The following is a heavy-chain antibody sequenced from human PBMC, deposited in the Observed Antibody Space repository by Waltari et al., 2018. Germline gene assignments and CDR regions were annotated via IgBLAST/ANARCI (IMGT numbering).Heavy chain of an antibody. J-gene: IGHJ5*02. CDR1: GGSIRSGGYD. CDR2: NDCSSGT. D-gene: IGHD3-3*01. Sequence: QVQLQESGPGLAKTSPTLSLTCNVTGGSIRSGGYDWSWIRPHPGKGLEWIGYNDCSSGTDYTPSLRSRVTISVETSKNQFSLKRLSVAVADTAVYYCAREGFGVEANCFDPWGQGTLVTVSS. V-gene: IGHV4-31*03. CDR3: AREGFGVEANCFDP.